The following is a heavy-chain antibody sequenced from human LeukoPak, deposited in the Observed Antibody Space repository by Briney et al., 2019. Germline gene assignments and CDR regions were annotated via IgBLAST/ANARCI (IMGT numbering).Heavy chain of an antibody. V-gene: IGHV4-59*01. CDR3: ARARRPGGRLDY. J-gene: IGHJ4*02. D-gene: IGHD3-16*01. CDR2: IYYSGST. CDR1: GGSMSSYY. Sequence: PSETLSLTCTVSGGSMSSYYWSWIRQPPGKGLEWIAYIYYSGSTNYNPSLKSRVTISVDTSNNQFSLKLSSVTAADTAVYYCARARRPGGRLDYWGQGTLVTVSS.